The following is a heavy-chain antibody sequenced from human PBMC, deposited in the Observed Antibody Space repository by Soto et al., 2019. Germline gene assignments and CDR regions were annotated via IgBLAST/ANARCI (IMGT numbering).Heavy chain of an antibody. CDR2: IYYTGST. D-gene: IGHD4-17*01. Sequence: QVQLQESGPGLVKPSETLSLTCIVFGGSVSSGHYYWSWLRQPPGKGLEWIGYIYYTGSTYYNLSLKSRVNISVDMSKNQFSLKLSSVTAADTAVYYCARENHGDYDYWGQGTLVTVSS. V-gene: IGHV4-61*01. CDR3: ARENHGDYDY. CDR1: GGSVSSGHYY. J-gene: IGHJ4*02.